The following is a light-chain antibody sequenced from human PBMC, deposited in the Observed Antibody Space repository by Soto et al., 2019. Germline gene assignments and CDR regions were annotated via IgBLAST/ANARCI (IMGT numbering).Light chain of an antibody. Sequence: EIVMTQSPATLSVSPGERATLSCRASQSVGSNLAWYQQKPGQAPRLLISGASTRASGIPARFSGSGSGTEFTLTISSLQSEDIAVYYCQHYNNRPWTFGQGTKVEIK. J-gene: IGKJ1*01. CDR3: QHYNNRPWT. CDR2: GAS. CDR1: QSVGSN. V-gene: IGKV3-15*01.